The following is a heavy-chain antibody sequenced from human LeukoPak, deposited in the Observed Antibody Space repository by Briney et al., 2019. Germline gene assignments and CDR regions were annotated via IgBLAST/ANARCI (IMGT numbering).Heavy chain of an antibody. D-gene: IGHD3-22*01. J-gene: IGHJ4*02. CDR1: GGSFSGYY. CDR2: INHSGST. V-gene: IGHV4-34*01. CDR3: ARLDHYYDSRPVDY. Sequence: PSETLSLTCAVYGGSFSGYYRSWIRQPPGKGLEWIGEINHSGSTNYNPSLKSRVTISVDTSKNQFSLKLSSVTAADTAVYYCARLDHYYDSRPVDYWSQGTLVTVSS.